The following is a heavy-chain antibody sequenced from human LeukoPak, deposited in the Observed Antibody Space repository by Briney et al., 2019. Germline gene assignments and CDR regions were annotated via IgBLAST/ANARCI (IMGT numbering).Heavy chain of an antibody. CDR1: GGSFSGYY. CDR3: ARESYYDSSGYSHDAFDI. CDR2: INHSGST. D-gene: IGHD3-22*01. V-gene: IGHV4-34*01. J-gene: IGHJ3*02. Sequence: SETLSLTCAVYGGSFSGYYWSWIRQPPGKGLEWIGEINHSGSTNYNPSLKSRVTISVDTSKNQFSLKLNSVTAADTAVYYCARESYYDSSGYSHDAFDIWGQGTMVTVSS.